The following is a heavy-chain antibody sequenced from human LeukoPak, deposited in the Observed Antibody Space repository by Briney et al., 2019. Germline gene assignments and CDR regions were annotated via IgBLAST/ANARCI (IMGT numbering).Heavy chain of an antibody. CDR1: GGSISSYY. J-gene: IGHJ3*02. V-gene: IGHV4-59*12. CDR2: IYYSGST. Sequence: SETLSLTCTVSGGSISSYYWSWIRQPPGKGLEWIGSIYYSGSTYYNPSLKSRVTISVDTSKNQFSLKLSSVTAADTAVYYCASLYYYDSSGLDAFDIWGQGTMVTVSS. D-gene: IGHD3-22*01. CDR3: ASLYYYDSSGLDAFDI.